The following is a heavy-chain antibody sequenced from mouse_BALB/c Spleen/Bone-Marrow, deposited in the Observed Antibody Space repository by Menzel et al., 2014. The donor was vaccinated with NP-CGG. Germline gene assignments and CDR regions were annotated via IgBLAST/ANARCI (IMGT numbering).Heavy chain of an antibody. CDR3: NGNYYAMDY. D-gene: IGHD2-1*01. CDR2: IDPENGDT. CDR1: GFNIKDYY. J-gene: IGHJ4*01. V-gene: IGHV14-4*02. Sequence: VHVKQSGAELVRSGASVKLSCTASGFNIKDYYMHWVKQRPEQGLEWIGWIDPENGDTEYAPKFQGKATMTADTSSNTAYLQLSSLTSGDTAVYYCNGNYYAMDYWGQGTSVTVSS.